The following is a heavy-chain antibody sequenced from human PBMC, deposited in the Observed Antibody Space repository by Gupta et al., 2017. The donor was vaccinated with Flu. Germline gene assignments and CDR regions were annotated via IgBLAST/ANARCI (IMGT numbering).Heavy chain of an antibody. CDR1: GGSISSSDSY. Sequence: QVQLQESGPGLVKPSQTLPLTCTVSGGSISSSDSYWSWLRQHPEKGLEWIGYIHYSGSTHHNPSFKSRVTISIDTSKNQFSLKLSSVTAADTAEYYCARGRGSGFSLGRGFDPWGREPWSPSPQ. J-gene: IGHJ5*02. V-gene: IGHV4-31*03. CDR2: IHYSGST. CDR3: ARGRGSGFSLGRGFDP. D-gene: IGHD3-9*01.